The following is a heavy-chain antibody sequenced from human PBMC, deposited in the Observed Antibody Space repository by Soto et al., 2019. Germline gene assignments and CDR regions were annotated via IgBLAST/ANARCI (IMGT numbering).Heavy chain of an antibody. D-gene: IGHD6-6*01. CDR3: ARSLSTIGGRPDS. CDR1: GYTFTGYY. Sequence: ASVKVSCKASGYTFTGYYMHWVRQAPGQGLEWMGWINPNSGDTKYAQKFQGRVTMTRDTSTRTAYMEVSRLTSDDTAVYYCARSLSTIGGRPDSWGQGTLVTSPQ. CDR2: INPNSGDT. J-gene: IGHJ4*02. V-gene: IGHV1-2*02.